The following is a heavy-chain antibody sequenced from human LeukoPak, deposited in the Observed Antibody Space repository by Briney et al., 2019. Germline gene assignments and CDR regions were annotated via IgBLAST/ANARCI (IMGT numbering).Heavy chain of an antibody. J-gene: IGHJ4*02. CDR3: ARGAREGGSDSPCDY. V-gene: IGHV4-61*01. Sequence: SETLSLTCTVSRGSVSSGSYHWNWIRQPPGKGLEWIGYIFYTGSTNLNPSLKSRVTILKDTSKNQFSLNLNSVTAADTAVYYCARGAREGGSDSPCDYWGQGALVTVSA. D-gene: IGHD5-12*01. CDR2: IFYTGST. CDR1: RGSVSSGSYH.